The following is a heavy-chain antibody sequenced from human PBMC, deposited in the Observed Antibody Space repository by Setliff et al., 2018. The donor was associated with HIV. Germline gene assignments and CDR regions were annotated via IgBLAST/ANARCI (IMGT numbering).Heavy chain of an antibody. J-gene: IGHJ4*02. CDR2: IYPGDSDT. CDR3: ARHGQYGSGSYYNRPFDF. V-gene: IGHV5-51*01. Sequence: PGESLKISCKGSGYRFTNYRIAWLRQMPGKGLECMGIIYPGDSDTRYSPSFEGQVTISADKSISTAYLQWSSLKASDTAMYYCARHGQYGSGSYYNRPFDFWGQGTLVTVSS. CDR1: GYRFTNYR. D-gene: IGHD3-10*01.